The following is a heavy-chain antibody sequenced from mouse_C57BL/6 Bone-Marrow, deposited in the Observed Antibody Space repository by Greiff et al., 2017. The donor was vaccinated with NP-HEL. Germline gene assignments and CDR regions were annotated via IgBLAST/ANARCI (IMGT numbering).Heavy chain of an antibody. V-gene: IGHV1-26*01. CDR3: AREDYYGSSPDWFAY. J-gene: IGHJ3*01. D-gene: IGHD1-1*01. Sequence: EVQLQQSGPELVKPGASVKISCKASGYTFTDYYMNWVKQSHGKSLEWIGDINPNNGGTSYNQKFKGKATLTVDKSSSTAYMELRSLTSEDSAVYYCAREDYYGSSPDWFAYWGQGTLVTVSA. CDR2: INPNNGGT. CDR1: GYTFTDYY.